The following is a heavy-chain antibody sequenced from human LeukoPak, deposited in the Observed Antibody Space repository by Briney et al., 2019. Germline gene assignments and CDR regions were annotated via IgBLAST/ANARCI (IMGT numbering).Heavy chain of an antibody. V-gene: IGHV4-61*09. CDR1: GGPISSGSYY. Sequence: SETLSLTCTVSGGPISSGSYYWSWIRQPAGKGLEWIGHSDISGSTNYNPSPKSRVTISVDKSKNQFSLKLSSVTAADTAVYYCARDQDYYDSSSYYRNFYYYYMDVWGKGTTVTVSS. CDR3: ARDQDYYDSSSYYRNFYYYYMDV. CDR2: SDISGST. J-gene: IGHJ6*03. D-gene: IGHD3-22*01.